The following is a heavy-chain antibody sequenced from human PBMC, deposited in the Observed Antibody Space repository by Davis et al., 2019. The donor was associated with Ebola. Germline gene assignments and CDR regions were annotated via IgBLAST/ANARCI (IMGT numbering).Heavy chain of an antibody. CDR2: INPNSGGT. D-gene: IGHD6-13*01. J-gene: IGHJ4*02. V-gene: IGHV1-2*06. CDR3: ARVYSSSWWGSHNDY. CDR1: GYTFTSYG. Sequence: AASVKVSCTASGYTFTSYGISWVRQAPGQGLEWMGRINPNSGGTNYAQKFQGRVTMTRDTSISTAYMELSRLRSDDTAVYYCARVYSSSWWGSHNDYWGQGTLVTVSS.